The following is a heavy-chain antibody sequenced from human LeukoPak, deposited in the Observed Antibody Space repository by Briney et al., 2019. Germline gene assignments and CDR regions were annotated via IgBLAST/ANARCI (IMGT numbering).Heavy chain of an antibody. V-gene: IGHV3-13*01. CDR1: GFSFTTYD. D-gene: IGHD3-16*02. J-gene: IGHJ4*02. Sequence: GGSLRLSCAASGFSFTTYDMHWVRHAAGKGLEWVSSVDVTGATYYPGSVKGRFTISRENAKSSSFLQMNSLRAGDTAVYYCVREALGFRYTYFDSWGQGTLVTVSS. CDR3: VREALGFRYTYFDS. CDR2: VDVTGAT.